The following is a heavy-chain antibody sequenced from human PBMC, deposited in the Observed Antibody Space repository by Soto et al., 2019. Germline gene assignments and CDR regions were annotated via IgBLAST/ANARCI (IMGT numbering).Heavy chain of an antibody. V-gene: IGHV3-30*04. CDR3: AKDLRGNYPYYFDY. CDR1: GFTFSSYA. D-gene: IGHD1-26*01. J-gene: IGHJ4*02. Sequence: QVQLVESGGGVVQPGRSLRLSCAASGFTFSSYAMHWVRQAPGKGLEWVAVISRDGRDKYHADSVKGRFTISRDNSKNTLYLQMNSLRAEDTAVYYCAKDLRGNYPYYFDYWGQGTLVTVSS. CDR2: ISRDGRDK.